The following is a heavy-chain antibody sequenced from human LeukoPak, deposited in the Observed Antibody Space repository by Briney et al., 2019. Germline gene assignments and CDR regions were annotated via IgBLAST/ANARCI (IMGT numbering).Heavy chain of an antibody. V-gene: IGHV3-7*03. CDR3: ARDGYYGSGSYPYFDC. Sequence: GGSLRLSCAASGFTFSNYWMSWVRQAPAGKGLEWVANIKQGGSEKYYMDSVKGRFTISRDNAKNSLYLQMNSLRAEDTAVYYCARDGYYGSGSYPYFDCWGQGTLVTVSS. J-gene: IGHJ4*02. CDR1: GFTFSNYW. D-gene: IGHD3-10*01. CDR2: IKQGGSEK.